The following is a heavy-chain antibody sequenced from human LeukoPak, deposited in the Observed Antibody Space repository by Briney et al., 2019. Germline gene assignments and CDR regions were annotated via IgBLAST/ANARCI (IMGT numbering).Heavy chain of an antibody. D-gene: IGHD5-12*01. J-gene: IGHJ4*02. V-gene: IGHV4-4*07. CDR1: GGSISSYY. CDR3: ARDGHSDTSRALDY. Sequence: TSSETLSLTCTVSGGSISSYYWSWIRQPAGKGLEWIGRIYPSGSTNYNPSLKSRVTMSVDTSKNHFSLNLSSATAADTAVYYCARDGHSDTSRALDYWGQGTLVTVSS. CDR2: IYPSGST.